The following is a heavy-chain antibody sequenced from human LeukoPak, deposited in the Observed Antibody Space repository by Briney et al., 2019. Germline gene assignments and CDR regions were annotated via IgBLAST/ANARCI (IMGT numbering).Heavy chain of an antibody. CDR2: ISDSGSPI. CDR1: GFSFSGHS. Sequence: GGSLRLSCAASGFSFSGHSMNWVRQAPGRGLEWVAFISDSGSPIYYADSVRGRFTISRDNADNSLYLQMNSLRAEDSAVYFCAKGSLADIDYWGQGTLVTVSS. D-gene: IGHD3-16*01. J-gene: IGHJ4*02. CDR3: AKGSLADIDY. V-gene: IGHV3-48*01.